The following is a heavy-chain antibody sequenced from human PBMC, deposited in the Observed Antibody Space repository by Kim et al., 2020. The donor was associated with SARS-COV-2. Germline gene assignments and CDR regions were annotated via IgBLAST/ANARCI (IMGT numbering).Heavy chain of an antibody. D-gene: IGHD3-10*01. CDR1: GFTFSSYA. V-gene: IGHV3-30-3*01. J-gene: IGHJ3*02. Sequence: GGSLRLSCAASGFTFSSYAMHWVRQAPGKGLEWVAVISFDGNNKYHADSVKGRFTISRDSSKKTLFLQMNSLRAEDTAVYYCARVFWFGELFDAFDIWVQGTMLTVSS. CDR3: ARVFWFGELFDAFDI. CDR2: ISFDGNNK.